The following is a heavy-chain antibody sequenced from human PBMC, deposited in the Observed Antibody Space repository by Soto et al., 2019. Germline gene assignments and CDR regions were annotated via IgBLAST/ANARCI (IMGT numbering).Heavy chain of an antibody. CDR2: ISAHNGNT. J-gene: IGHJ4*02. Sequence: QVHLVQSGAEVKKPGASVKVSCKGSGYAFTTYGITWVRQAPGQGLEWMGWISAHNGNTNYAQKLQGTVTVTRDTATSTAYMELRSLRSDDTAVYYCARGRYGDYWGQGALVTASS. CDR3: ARGRYGDY. V-gene: IGHV1-18*01. CDR1: GYAFTTYG. D-gene: IGHD1-1*01.